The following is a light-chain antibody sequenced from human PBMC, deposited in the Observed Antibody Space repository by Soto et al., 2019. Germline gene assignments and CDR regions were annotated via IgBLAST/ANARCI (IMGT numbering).Light chain of an antibody. CDR1: RDVGSD. Sequence: QMTQSPSSLSASVGEKIIITCRASRDVGSDVSWYQQKPGQAPKLLIYAASNLYTGVPSRFSGSRSGTEFTLKISRMQNEDFATYYCQKYNSYSFGQGTKVDIK. CDR2: AAS. V-gene: IGKV1-17*01. CDR3: QKYNSYS. J-gene: IGKJ1*01.